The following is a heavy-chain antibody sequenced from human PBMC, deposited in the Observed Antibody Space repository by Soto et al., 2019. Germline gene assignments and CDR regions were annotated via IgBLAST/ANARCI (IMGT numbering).Heavy chain of an antibody. CDR1: GFTFSTYW. CDR2: IKTDGTYA. Sequence: EVQLVESGGDLVQPGGSLRLSCAASGFTFSTYWMHWVRQAPGKGLLWVSRIKTDGTYATYADSVKGRFTISRDNAKNTRDLQMNSLRVEDAAVYYCAAGGSGYYANWGQGTLVTVSS. V-gene: IGHV3-74*01. CDR3: AAGGSGYYAN. J-gene: IGHJ4*02. D-gene: IGHD3-22*01.